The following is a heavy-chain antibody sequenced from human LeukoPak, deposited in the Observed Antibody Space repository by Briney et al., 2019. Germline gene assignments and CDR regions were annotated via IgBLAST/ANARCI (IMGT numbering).Heavy chain of an antibody. CDR1: GDTFNSHD. CDR2: MNPNSGNT. D-gene: IGHD4-17*01. V-gene: IGHV1-8*01. Sequence: ASVKVSCKASGDTFNSHDINWVRQATGQGLEWMGWMNPNSGNTGYAQKFQGRVTMTRNTSISTAYMELSSLRSEDTAVYYCARIDGDYAGDWFDPWGQGTLVTVSS. CDR3: ARIDGDYAGDWFDP. J-gene: IGHJ5*02.